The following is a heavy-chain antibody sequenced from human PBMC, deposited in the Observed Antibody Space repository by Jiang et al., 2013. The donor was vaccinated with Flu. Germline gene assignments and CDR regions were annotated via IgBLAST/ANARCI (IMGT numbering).Heavy chain of an antibody. Sequence: KPTQTLTLTCTFSGFSLSTSGVGVGWIRQPPGKALEQLALIYWDDDKRYSPSLKSRLTITKDTSKNQVVLTMTNMDPVDTATYYCALLWMVQGVLDYWGQGTLVTVSS. CDR1: GFSLSTSGVG. V-gene: IGHV2-5*06. CDR3: ALLWMVQGVLDY. CDR2: IYWDDDK. J-gene: IGHJ4*02. D-gene: IGHD3-10*01.